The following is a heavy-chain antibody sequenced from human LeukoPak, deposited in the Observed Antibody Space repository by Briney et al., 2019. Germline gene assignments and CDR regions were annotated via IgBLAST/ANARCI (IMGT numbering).Heavy chain of an antibody. D-gene: IGHD2-15*01. CDR1: GVTLSGDA. CDR2: VSRSDDGT. Sequence: VGSLRLSSAASGVTLSGDALSWVREGPGKGLEWGSAVSRSDDGTYYAKSVRGPVTISRDSSKNTLYLRMNSLRAADAGVYSCAKAPVTSCSGVYCYPLDYWGQGAVVPVSS. J-gene: IGHJ4*02. CDR3: AKAPVTSCSGVYCYPLDY. V-gene: IGHV3-23*01.